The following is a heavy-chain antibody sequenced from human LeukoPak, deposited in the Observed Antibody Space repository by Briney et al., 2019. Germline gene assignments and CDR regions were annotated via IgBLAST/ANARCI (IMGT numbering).Heavy chain of an antibody. D-gene: IGHD6-19*01. J-gene: IGHJ4*02. CDR2: INPSGGST. CDR1: GYTFTSYY. Sequence: ASVKVSCKASGYTFTSYYMHWVRQAPGQGLEWMGIINPSGGSTSYAQKLQGRVTMTTDTSTSTAYMGLRSLRSDDTAVYYCARDLGYSSGWYGDYWGQGTLVTVSS. CDR3: ARDLGYSSGWYGDY. V-gene: IGHV1-46*01.